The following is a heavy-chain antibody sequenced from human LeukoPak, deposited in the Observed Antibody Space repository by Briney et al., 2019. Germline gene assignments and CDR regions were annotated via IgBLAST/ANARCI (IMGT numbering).Heavy chain of an antibody. CDR2: INTNGANT. CDR3: ARFSSSNAFDI. CDR1: GFTFKSYA. D-gene: IGHD6-6*01. V-gene: IGHV3-64*04. Sequence: GGSLRLSCSASGFTFKSYAMHWVRQAPGKGLEYVSSINTNGANTYYADSVKGRFTISRDNSKNTLYLQMNSLRAEDTAVYYCARFSSSNAFDIWGQGTMVTVSS. J-gene: IGHJ3*02.